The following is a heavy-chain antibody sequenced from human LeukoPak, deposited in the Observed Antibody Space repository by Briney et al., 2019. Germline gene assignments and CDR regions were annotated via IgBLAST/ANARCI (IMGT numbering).Heavy chain of an antibody. CDR1: GFTFSSYS. V-gene: IGHV3-21*04. Sequence: VGSLRLSCAASGFTFSSYSMNWVRQAPGKGLEWVSSISSSSYIYYADSVKGRFTISRDNAKNSLYLQMNSLRAEDTAVYYCARDYASSGDGAFDIWGQGTMVIVS. CDR2: ISSSSYI. D-gene: IGHD3-22*01. CDR3: ARDYASSGDGAFDI. J-gene: IGHJ3*02.